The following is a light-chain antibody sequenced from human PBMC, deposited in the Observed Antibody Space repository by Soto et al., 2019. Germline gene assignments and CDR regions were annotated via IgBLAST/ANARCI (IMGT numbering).Light chain of an antibody. CDR3: SSHRIGNTRQIV. CDR1: SSDVGGYNY. CDR2: DVS. Sequence: QSALTHPASVSGSPGQSITISCTGPSSDVGGYNYVSWYQHHPRKAPTLMLFDVSNRPSGLFNRFFDTTTGNMAALTISGLEPDAEVDYYCSSHRIGNTRQIVFGTGTKSPS. J-gene: IGLJ1*01. V-gene: IGLV2-14*03.